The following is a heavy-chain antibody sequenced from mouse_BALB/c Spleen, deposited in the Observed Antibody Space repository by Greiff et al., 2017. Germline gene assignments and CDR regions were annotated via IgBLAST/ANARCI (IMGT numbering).Heavy chain of an antibody. CDR3: TRDRYDALYAMDY. CDR1: GYTFTSYY. Sequence: QVQLQQSGAELVKPGASVKLSCKASGYTFTSYYMYWVKQRPGQGLEWIGEINPSNGGTNFNEKFKSKATLTVDKSSSTAYMQLSSLTSEDSAVYYCTRDRYDALYAMDYWGQGTSVTVSS. J-gene: IGHJ4*01. CDR2: INPSNGGT. V-gene: IGHV1S81*02. D-gene: IGHD2-14*01.